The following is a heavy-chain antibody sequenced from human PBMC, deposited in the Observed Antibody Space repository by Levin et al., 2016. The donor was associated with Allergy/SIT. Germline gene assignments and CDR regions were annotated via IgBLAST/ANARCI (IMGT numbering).Heavy chain of an antibody. V-gene: IGHV4-59*08. Sequence: SETLSLTCTVSGGSISDYYWSWIRQSPGKGLEWIGSVYHSGGTNYKPSLTSRATISIDTPKNQFSLRLGSVTAADTAVYYCAKGLWFGEFPGYWGQGTLVTVSS. J-gene: IGHJ4*02. CDR2: VYHSGGT. CDR1: GGSISDYY. CDR3: AKGLWFGEFPGY. D-gene: IGHD3-10*01.